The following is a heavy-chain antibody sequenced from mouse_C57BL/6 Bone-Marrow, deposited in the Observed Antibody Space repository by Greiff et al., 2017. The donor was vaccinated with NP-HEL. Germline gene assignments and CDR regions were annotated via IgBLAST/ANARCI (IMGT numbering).Heavy chain of an antibody. J-gene: IGHJ4*01. V-gene: IGHV5-4*01. CDR1: GFTFSSYA. D-gene: IGHD1-1*01. CDR3: AREGYYGRAMDY. Sequence: EVMLVESGGGLVKPGGSLKLSCAASGFTFSSYAMSWVRQTPEKRLEWVATISDGGSYTYYPDNVKGRFTISRDNAKNNLYLQMSHLKSEDTAMYYCAREGYYGRAMDYWGQGTSVTVSS. CDR2: ISDGGSYT.